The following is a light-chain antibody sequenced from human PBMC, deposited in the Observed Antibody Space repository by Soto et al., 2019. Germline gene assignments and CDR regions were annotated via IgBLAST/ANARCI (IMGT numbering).Light chain of an antibody. CDR2: DAS. CDR3: QQRSSWHPVS. V-gene: IGKV3-11*01. CDR1: QSVDRY. J-gene: IGKJ5*01. Sequence: EIVLTQSPATLSLSPGERATLSCRASQSVDRYLAWYQQKPGQAPKVLIYDASSRATGIPARFSGSGSGTDFTLTISSLEPEDFAVYYCQQRSSWHPVSFGQGTRLEIK.